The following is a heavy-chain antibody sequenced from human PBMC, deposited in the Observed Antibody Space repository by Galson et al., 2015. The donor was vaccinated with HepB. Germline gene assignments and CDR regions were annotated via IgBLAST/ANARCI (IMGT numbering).Heavy chain of an antibody. CDR2: ISYDGSNK. J-gene: IGHJ3*02. CDR3: ARGFTIFGVVITAIVDAFDI. CDR1: GFTFSSYA. V-gene: IGHV3-30-3*01. D-gene: IGHD3-3*01. Sequence: SLRLSCAASGFTFSSYAMHWVRRAPGKGLEWVAVISYDGSNKYYADSVKGRFTISRDNSKNTLYLQMNSLRAEDTAVYYCARGFTIFGVVITAIVDAFDIWGQGTMVTVSS.